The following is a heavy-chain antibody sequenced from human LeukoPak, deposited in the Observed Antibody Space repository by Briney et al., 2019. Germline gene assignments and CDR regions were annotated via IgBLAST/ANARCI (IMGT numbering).Heavy chain of an antibody. J-gene: IGHJ3*02. CDR1: GGTFSSYA. Sequence: ASVKVSCKASGGTFSSYAISWVRQAPGQGLEWMGGIIPIFGTANYAQKFQGRVTITADESTSTAYMELSSLRSEDTAVYYCATKYGSGSYWGAFDIWGQGTMVTVSS. D-gene: IGHD3-10*01. CDR3: ATKYGSGSYWGAFDI. V-gene: IGHV1-69*13. CDR2: IIPIFGTA.